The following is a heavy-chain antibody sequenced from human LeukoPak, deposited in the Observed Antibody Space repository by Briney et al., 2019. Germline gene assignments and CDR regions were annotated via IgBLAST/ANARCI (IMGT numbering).Heavy chain of an antibody. CDR2: IYYSGSS. CDR3: ARDTYYGSGSFDY. CDR1: GGSISHYY. D-gene: IGHD3-10*01. J-gene: IGHJ4*02. Sequence: SETLSLTCTVSGGSISHYYWSWIRQPPGKGLEWIAYIYYSGSSYYNPSLKSRVTTSVDTSKNQFSLKLSSVTAADTAVYYCARDTYYGSGSFDYWGQGTLVTVSS. V-gene: IGHV4-59*01.